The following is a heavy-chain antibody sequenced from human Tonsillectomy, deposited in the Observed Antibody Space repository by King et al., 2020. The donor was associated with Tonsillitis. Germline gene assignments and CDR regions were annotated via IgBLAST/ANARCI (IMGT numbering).Heavy chain of an antibody. CDR1: GYTFSDYY. Sequence: EQLVQSGADVKKPGASVKVSCKASGYTFSDYYIYWVRQAPEQGLEGMGWIIPNSGGTNSAQRFQGRVTMTRDTSISTAYMELSSLRSDDTAVYYCARAGRYCSGTCYSYFDYWGQGTLVTVSS. CDR2: IIPNSGGT. D-gene: IGHD2-2*01. V-gene: IGHV1-2*02. CDR3: ARAGRYCSGTCYSYFDY. J-gene: IGHJ4*02.